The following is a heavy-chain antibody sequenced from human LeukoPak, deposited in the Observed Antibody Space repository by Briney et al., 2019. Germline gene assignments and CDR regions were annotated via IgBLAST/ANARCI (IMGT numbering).Heavy chain of an antibody. V-gene: IGHV1-69*01. CDR3: ARGSGTITMVRGVFYGMDV. D-gene: IGHD3-10*01. Sequence: SVKVSCKASGGTFSSYGISWVRQAPGQGLEWMGGIIPILGTPNYAQKFQGRVTITADESTSTAYMELSSLRSEDTAVYYCARGSGTITMVRGVFYGMDVWGQGTTVTVSS. CDR2: IIPILGTP. J-gene: IGHJ6*02. CDR1: GGTFSSYG.